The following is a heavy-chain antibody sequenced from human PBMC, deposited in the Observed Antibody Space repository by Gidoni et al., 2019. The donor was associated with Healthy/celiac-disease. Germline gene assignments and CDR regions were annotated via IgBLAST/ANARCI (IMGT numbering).Heavy chain of an antibody. CDR2: INHSGST. CDR3: ARGGSSSWEAYYYYGMDV. V-gene: IGHV4-34*01. Sequence: QVQLQQWGAGLLKPSETLSLTCAVYGGSFSGYYWSWIRQPPGKGLEWIGEINHSGSTNYNPSLKSRVTISVDTSKNQFSLKLSSVTAADTAVYYCARGGSSSWEAYYYYGMDVWGQGTTVTVSS. D-gene: IGHD6-13*01. J-gene: IGHJ6*02. CDR1: GGSFSGYY.